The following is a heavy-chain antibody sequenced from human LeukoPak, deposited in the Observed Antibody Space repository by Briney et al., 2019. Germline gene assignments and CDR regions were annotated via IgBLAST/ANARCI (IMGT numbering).Heavy chain of an antibody. D-gene: IGHD3-22*01. V-gene: IGHV3-15*01. CDR2: SKGKTDGGTI. Sequence: NPGGSLRLSCATYGLTFTSAWVSWVRQAPGKGLEWVGRSKGKTDGGTIDYAAPVKGRFTISRDDSKDTLFLQMNSLKTEDTAVYYCTTDLSELDDSGYYAKYFHHWGQGTLVSVSS. J-gene: IGHJ1*01. CDR1: GLTFTSAW. CDR3: TTDLSELDDSGYYAKYFHH.